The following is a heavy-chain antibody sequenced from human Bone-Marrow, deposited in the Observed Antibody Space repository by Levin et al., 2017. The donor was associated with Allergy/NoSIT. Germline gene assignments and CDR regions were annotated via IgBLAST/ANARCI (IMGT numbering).Heavy chain of an antibody. V-gene: IGHV4-39*01. Sequence: ASETLSLTCTVSGGPISSSSDYWGWIRQPPGKGLEWIGSIYYSGDTYYNPSLKSRVTLSLDTSMKRFSLTLYSVTAADASVYHCARHAGDSSGPYWDAFDIWGQGRMVTVSS. CDR1: GGPISSSSDY. CDR2: IYYSGDT. D-gene: IGHD3-22*01. CDR3: ARHAGDSSGPYWDAFDI. J-gene: IGHJ3*02.